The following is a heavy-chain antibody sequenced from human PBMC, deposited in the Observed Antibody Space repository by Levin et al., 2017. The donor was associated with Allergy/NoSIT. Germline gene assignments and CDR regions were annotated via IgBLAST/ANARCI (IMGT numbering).Heavy chain of an antibody. D-gene: IGHD3-10*01. J-gene: IGHJ6*02. CDR3: ARVVTMVRGVIIKHYYDYGMDV. V-gene: IGHV1-8*01. CDR2: MNPNSGNT. CDR1: GYTFTSYD. Sequence: WASVKVSCKASGYTFTSYDINWVRQATGQGLEWMGWMNPNSGNTGYAQKFQGRVTMTRNTSISTAYMELSSLRSEDTAVYYCARVVTMVRGVIIKHYYDYGMDVWGQGTTVTVSS.